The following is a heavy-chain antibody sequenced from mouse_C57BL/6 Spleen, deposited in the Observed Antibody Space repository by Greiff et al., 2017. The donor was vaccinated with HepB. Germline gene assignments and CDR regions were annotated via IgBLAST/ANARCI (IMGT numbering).Heavy chain of an antibody. V-gene: IGHV1-7*01. Sequence: QVQLQQSGAELAKPGASVKLSCKASGYTFTSYWMHWVKQRPGQGLEWIGYINPSSGYTKYNQKFKGKATLTADKSSSTAYMQLSSLTYEDSAVYYCARITTVVAEAMDYWGQGTSVTVSS. CDR1: GYTFTSYW. CDR2: INPSSGYT. D-gene: IGHD1-1*01. CDR3: ARITTVVAEAMDY. J-gene: IGHJ4*01.